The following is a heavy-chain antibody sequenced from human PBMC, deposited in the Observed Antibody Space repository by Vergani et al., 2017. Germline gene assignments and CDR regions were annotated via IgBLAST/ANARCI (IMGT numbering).Heavy chain of an antibody. CDR2: IKSEGSIT. Sequence: DVHLAESGGGFFQPGGSLRLSCSASGFSFNSYWMHWVRQVPGKGLLWVSRIKSEGSITAYADSVKGRFTISRDNAQNTLYLQMNSLRVKDTGVYYCARARCIETCYMSNWLDSWGQGTLVTVSS. CDR1: GFSFNSYW. CDR3: ARARCIETCYMSNWLDS. D-gene: IGHD3-9*01. J-gene: IGHJ5*01. V-gene: IGHV3-74*03.